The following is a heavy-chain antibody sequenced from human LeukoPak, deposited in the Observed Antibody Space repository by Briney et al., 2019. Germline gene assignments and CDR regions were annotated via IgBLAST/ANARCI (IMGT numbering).Heavy chain of an antibody. CDR2: ISYDGSNK. CDR3: AKAVTSDYHSLYYNYYMDV. Sequence: GGSLRPSCAASGFTFRSYAMHWVRQAPGKGLEWVAVISYDGSNKYFGDSVKGRFTISRDNSKNTLYLQMDSLRAEDTAIYYCAKAVTSDYHSLYYNYYMDVWGKGTTVTVSS. V-gene: IGHV3-30*18. D-gene: IGHD3-10*01. CDR1: GFTFRSYA. J-gene: IGHJ6*03.